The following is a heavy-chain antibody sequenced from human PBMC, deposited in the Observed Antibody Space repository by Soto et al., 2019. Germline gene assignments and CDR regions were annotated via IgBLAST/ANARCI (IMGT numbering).Heavy chain of an antibody. V-gene: IGHV3-23*01. Sequence: EVQVLESGGGLVQPGGSLRLSCAASGFNFNTYAMSWVRQAPGKGLEWVSGISGGGGSIHYVDSVKGRVTISSDNSKNTLYLQMNSLRGEDTAVYYCAKGKSSNYVSHAFDVWGQGTMVTVSS. CDR2: ISGGGGSI. CDR1: GFNFNTYA. J-gene: IGHJ3*01. D-gene: IGHD3-10*02. CDR3: AKGKSSNYVSHAFDV.